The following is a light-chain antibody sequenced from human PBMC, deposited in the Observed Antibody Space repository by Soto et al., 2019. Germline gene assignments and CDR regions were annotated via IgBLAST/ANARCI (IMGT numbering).Light chain of an antibody. J-gene: IGKJ1*01. Sequence: AIQMTQSPSSLSASVGDIVTSTCRASQDIRNDLGWYQQKPGRAPKFLIYAASTLQRGVPSRFSGSGSGTDFTLTITSLQPEDFATYYCLQDYTFPWTFGQGTKVEI. CDR3: LQDYTFPWT. CDR2: AAS. V-gene: IGKV1-6*01. CDR1: QDIRND.